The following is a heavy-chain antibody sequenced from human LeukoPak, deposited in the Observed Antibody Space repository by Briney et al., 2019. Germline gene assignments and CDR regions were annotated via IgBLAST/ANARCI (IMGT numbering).Heavy chain of an antibody. V-gene: IGHV3-23*01. D-gene: IGHD5-18*01. CDR3: AKDLKYSYGVDY. CDR2: ISGSGGST. CDR1: GFTFSSYA. Sequence: GGSPRLSCAASGFTFSSYAMSWVRQAPGKGLEWVSAISGSGGSTYYADSVKGRFTISRDNSKNTLYLQMNSLRAEDTAVYYCAKDLKYSYGVDYWGQGTLVTVSS. J-gene: IGHJ4*02.